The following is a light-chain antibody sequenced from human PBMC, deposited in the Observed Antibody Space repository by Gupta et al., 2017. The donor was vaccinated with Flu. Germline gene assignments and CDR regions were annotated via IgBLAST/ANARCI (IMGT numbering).Light chain of an antibody. CDR1: QSISSSY. CDR3: QYVTTPLT. J-gene: IGKJ2*01. CDR2: GAS. Sequence: EIVLTQSPGTLSLSPGERATLSCRASQSISSSYLTWYQQKPGQTPRLLIYGASNRATGIPDRFGGSGSGTEFSLIINRLEPEDFAVYICQYVTTPLTFGQGTKLEIK. V-gene: IGKV3-20*01.